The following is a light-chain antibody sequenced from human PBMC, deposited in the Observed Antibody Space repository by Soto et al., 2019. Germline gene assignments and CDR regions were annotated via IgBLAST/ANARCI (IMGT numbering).Light chain of an antibody. Sequence: DIQMTQSPSSLSASVGDRVTITCRASQSISIYLNCYQQKPGKAPKLLIYDASTLESGVPSGFSGSGSGTEFTLTISSLQPDDFATYYCQQYNSYPYTFGQGTRLEI. V-gene: IGKV1-5*01. CDR2: DAS. J-gene: IGKJ5*01. CDR3: QQYNSYPYT. CDR1: QSISIY.